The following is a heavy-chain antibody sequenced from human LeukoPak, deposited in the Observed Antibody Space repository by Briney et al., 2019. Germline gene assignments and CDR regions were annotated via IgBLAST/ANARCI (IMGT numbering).Heavy chain of an antibody. CDR3: AREGSGWLALDY. CDR1: GGSISSSSYY. J-gene: IGHJ4*02. CDR2: IYYSGST. D-gene: IGHD6-19*01. Sequence: PSETLSLTCTVSGGSISSSSYYWGWIRQPPGKGLEWIGSIYYSGSTYYNPSLTSRVTISVDTSKNQFSLKLSSVTAADTAVYYCAREGSGWLALDYWGQGTLVTVSS. V-gene: IGHV4-39*07.